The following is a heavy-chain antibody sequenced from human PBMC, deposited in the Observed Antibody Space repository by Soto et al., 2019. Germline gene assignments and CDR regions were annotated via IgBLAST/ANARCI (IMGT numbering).Heavy chain of an antibody. CDR1: GGSFSCYY. CDR2: INHSGST. V-gene: IGHV4-34*01. D-gene: IGHD2-15*01. CDR3: AXVRYCSGGSCYGQAFDY. Sequence: PSETLSLTCAVYGGSFSCYYWSWIRQPPGKGLEWIGEINHSGSTNYNPSLKSRVTISVDTSKNQFSLKLSSVTAADTAVYYCAXVRYCSGGSCYGQAFDYWGQGTLVTVSS. J-gene: IGHJ4*02.